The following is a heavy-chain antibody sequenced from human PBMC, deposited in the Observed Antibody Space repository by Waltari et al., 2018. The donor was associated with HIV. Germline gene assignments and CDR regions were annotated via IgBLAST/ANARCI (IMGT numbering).Heavy chain of an antibody. CDR2: IYWNDDK. J-gene: IGHJ3*02. Sequence: QITLKESGPTLVKPTQTLTLTCTFPGFSLSTSCVGVGWLRQPPGKALEWLALIYWNDDKRYSPALNSMLTNTKDTSKNQVVLTMTNMDPVDTATYYCAHRLAAYYDFWSGYYRVDAFDIWGQGTMVTVSS. V-gene: IGHV2-5*01. D-gene: IGHD3-3*01. CDR3: AHRLAAYYDFWSGYYRVDAFDI. CDR1: GFSLSTSCVG.